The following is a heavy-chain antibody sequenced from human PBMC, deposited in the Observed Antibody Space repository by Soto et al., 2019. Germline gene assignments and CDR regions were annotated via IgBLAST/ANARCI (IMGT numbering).Heavy chain of an antibody. D-gene: IGHD2-2*02. CDR1: GGSFSGYY. CDR2: INHSGST. Sequence: SETLSLTCAVYGGSFSGYYWSWIRQPPGKGLEWIGEINHSGSTNYNPSLKSRVTISVDTSKNQFSLKLSSVTAADTAAYYCARGPGYCSSTSCYNYYGMDVWGQGTTVTVSS. V-gene: IGHV4-34*01. CDR3: ARGPGYCSSTSCYNYYGMDV. J-gene: IGHJ6*02.